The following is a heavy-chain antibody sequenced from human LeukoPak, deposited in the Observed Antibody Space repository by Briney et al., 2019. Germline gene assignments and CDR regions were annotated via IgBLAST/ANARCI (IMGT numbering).Heavy chain of an antibody. J-gene: IGHJ5*02. V-gene: IGHV3-15*01. CDR1: GFTISSAW. CDR3: TTTNWFDP. CDR2: IKSKTDGETT. Sequence: GGSLRLSCAASGFTISSAWISWVRQAPGKGLEWVGRIKSKTDGETTDYTAPVKGRFTISRDDSKNTLYLQMNSLKTEDTAVYYCTTTNWFDPWGQGTLVTVSS.